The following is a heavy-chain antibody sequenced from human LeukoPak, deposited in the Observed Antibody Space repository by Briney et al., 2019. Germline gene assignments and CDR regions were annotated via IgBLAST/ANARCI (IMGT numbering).Heavy chain of an antibody. J-gene: IGHJ4*02. CDR1: GGSISNYY. CDR2: IDYSGST. D-gene: IGHD6-13*01. Sequence: KPSETLSLTCTVSGGSISNYYWSWIRQPPGKGLEWIGYIDYSGSTNYNPSLKSRVTMSVETPKNQFSLKLTSVTTADTAVYYCARAQGYSSSWLDYWGQGTLVTVSS. CDR3: ARAQGYSSSWLDY. V-gene: IGHV4-59*01.